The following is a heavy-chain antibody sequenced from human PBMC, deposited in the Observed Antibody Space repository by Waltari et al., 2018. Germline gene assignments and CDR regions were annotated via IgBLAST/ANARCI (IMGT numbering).Heavy chain of an antibody. V-gene: IGHV1-69*12. CDR2: IIPIFGTA. CDR1: GGTCSSYA. CDR3: FVAARDNGFYFDY. Sequence: QVQLVQSGAEVKKPGSSVKVSCKASGGTCSSYATRWVRQAPGQGLEWMGGIIPIFGTANYAQKFQGRVTITADESTSTAYMELSSLRSEDTAVYYCFVAARDNGFYFDYWGQGTLVTVSS. D-gene: IGHD6-19*01. J-gene: IGHJ4*02.